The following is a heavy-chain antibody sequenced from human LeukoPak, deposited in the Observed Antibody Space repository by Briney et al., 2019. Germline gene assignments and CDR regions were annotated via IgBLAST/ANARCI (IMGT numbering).Heavy chain of an antibody. CDR3: AREGGTTYYDFWSGYYYFDY. V-gene: IGHV3-74*01. D-gene: IGHD3-3*01. CDR2: INTDGSST. J-gene: IGHJ4*02. Sequence: GGSLRLSCAASGFTFSSYWMHWVRQAPGKGLVWVSRINTDGSSTSYADSVKGRFTISRDNAKNTLYLQMNSLRAEDTAVYYCAREGGTTYYDFWSGYYYFDYWGQGTLVTVSS. CDR1: GFTFSSYW.